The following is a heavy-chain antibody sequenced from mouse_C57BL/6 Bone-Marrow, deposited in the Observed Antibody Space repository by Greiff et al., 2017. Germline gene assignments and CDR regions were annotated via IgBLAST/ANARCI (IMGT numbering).Heavy chain of an antibody. CDR3: ARDRGYAMDY. Sequence: EVKVVESGGGLVKPGGSLKLSCAASGFTFSSYAMSWVRQTPEKRLEWVATISDGGSYTYYPDNVKGRFTISRDNAKNNLYLQMSHLKSEDTAMYYCARDRGYAMDYGGQGTSVTVSS. V-gene: IGHV5-4*01. J-gene: IGHJ4*01. D-gene: IGHD3-3*01. CDR1: GFTFSSYA. CDR2: ISDGGSYT.